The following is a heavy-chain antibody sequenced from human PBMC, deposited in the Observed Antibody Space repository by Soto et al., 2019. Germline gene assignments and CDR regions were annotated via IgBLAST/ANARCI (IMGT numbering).Heavy chain of an antibody. CDR3: ARDGAAAGLDY. Sequence: QVQLQESGPGLVKPSQTLSLTCTVSGGSISSGGYYWSWIRQHPGKGLEWIGSIYYSWSTYYNPSLKSRVTIAVDTSKSHFSLKLSSVTAADTAVYYCARDGAAAGLDYRGQGTLVTVSS. D-gene: IGHD6-13*01. CDR1: GGSISSGGYY. V-gene: IGHV4-31*03. CDR2: IYYSWST. J-gene: IGHJ4*02.